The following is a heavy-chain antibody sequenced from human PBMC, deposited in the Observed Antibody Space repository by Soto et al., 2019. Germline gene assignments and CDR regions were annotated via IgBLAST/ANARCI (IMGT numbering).Heavy chain of an antibody. V-gene: IGHV4-30-2*01. Sequence: PSETLSLTCTVSGGSISNAAYSWSWIRQPPGKGLEWIGYIYPSGMPFYNPSLRSRVTISIDRSNDQFSLNLKPVTAADTAAYYCARERGGYGLFDSWGQGTLVTVSS. CDR3: ARERGGYGLFDS. CDR1: GGSISNAAYS. CDR2: IYPSGMP. D-gene: IGHD5-18*01. J-gene: IGHJ4*02.